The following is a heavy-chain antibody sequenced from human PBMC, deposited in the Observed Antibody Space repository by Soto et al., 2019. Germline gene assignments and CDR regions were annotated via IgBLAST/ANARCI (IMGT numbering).Heavy chain of an antibody. D-gene: IGHD3-10*01. CDR3: AQILRDYGLGRERTHYFDP. Sequence: QITLKESGPTLVRPTQTLTLTCTFSGFSLSTTGLGVGWIRQPPGKALEWLALIYWDDDKRYSPSLKSRLTITKDTSKNEVILTMTYMDPVDTATYYGAQILRDYGLGRERTHYFDPRGQGTLVTVSS. CDR1: GFSLSTTGLG. V-gene: IGHV2-5*02. CDR2: IYWDDDK. J-gene: IGHJ5*02.